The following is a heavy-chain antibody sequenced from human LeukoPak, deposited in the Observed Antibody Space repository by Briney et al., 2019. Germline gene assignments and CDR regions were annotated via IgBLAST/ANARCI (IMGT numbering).Heavy chain of an antibody. CDR2: IYPGDSDT. CDR1: GYSFTSYW. D-gene: IGHD3-10*01. J-gene: IGHJ4*02. CDR3: ARCLRDYGSGSSSYDY. Sequence: PGESLKISCKGSGYSFTSYWIALVRQMPGKGLEWMGIIYPGDSDTRYSPSFRGQVTISADKSISTAYLQWSGLKASDTAMFYCARCLRDYGSGSSSYDYWGQGTLVTVSS. V-gene: IGHV5-51*01.